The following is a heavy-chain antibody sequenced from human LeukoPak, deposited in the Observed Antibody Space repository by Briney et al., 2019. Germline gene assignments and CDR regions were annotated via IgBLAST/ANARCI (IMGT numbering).Heavy chain of an antibody. D-gene: IGHD6-19*01. Sequence: PGGSLRLSCAASGFTFSTYSMNWVRQAPGKGLEWVSYTTSSGSTIYYADSVKGRFTISRDNAKNSLYLQMNSLRDEDTAMYYCARVRGSGWYFDYWGQGTLVAVSS. CDR3: ARVRGSGWYFDY. CDR1: GFTFSTYS. J-gene: IGHJ4*02. CDR2: TTSSGSTI. V-gene: IGHV3-48*02.